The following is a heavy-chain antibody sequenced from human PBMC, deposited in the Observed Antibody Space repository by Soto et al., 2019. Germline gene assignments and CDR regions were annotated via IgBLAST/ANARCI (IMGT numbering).Heavy chain of an antibody. V-gene: IGHV3-23*01. Sequence: AGSLRLSCAASGFSYSSYAMSWVLQAPRKGLEWVSAISGSGGSTYYADSVKGRFTISRDTSKNTLYLQMNSLRAEDTAVYYCAKGTHSSSWYSYYYGMDVWGQGTTVTVSS. D-gene: IGHD6-13*01. J-gene: IGHJ6*02. CDR3: AKGTHSSSWYSYYYGMDV. CDR1: GFSYSSYA. CDR2: ISGSGGST.